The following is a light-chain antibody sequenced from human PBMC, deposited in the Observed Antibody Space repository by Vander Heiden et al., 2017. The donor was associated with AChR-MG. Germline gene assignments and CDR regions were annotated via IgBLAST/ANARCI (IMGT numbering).Light chain of an antibody. CDR2: RDA. Sequence: SYELTQPLSVSVALGQTAKITCGGNNLGIRIVHWYQQKTGQAPVLVIYRDAKRPSGIPERISGSKSRNTATLTISRAQAGDEADYYCQVWDSSTWVFGGGTKLT. CDR3: QVWDSSTWV. J-gene: IGLJ3*02. CDR1: NLGIRI. V-gene: IGLV3-9*01.